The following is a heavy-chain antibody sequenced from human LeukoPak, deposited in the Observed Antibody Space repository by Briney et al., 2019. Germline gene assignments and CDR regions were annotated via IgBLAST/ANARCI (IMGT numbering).Heavy chain of an antibody. D-gene: IGHD3-22*01. CDR2: VSYSGNT. Sequence: PSETLSLTCTVSGGSISSSGYYWDWIRQPPGKGLELVGCVSYSGNTYYKSSPESRVTISVDTSNNRFSLKLNSVTAADTGTYYCARTSGRGSVDPGTSGYVDSWGQGSLVTVSS. V-gene: IGHV4-39*01. CDR1: GGSISSSGYY. J-gene: IGHJ4*02. CDR3: ARTSGRGSVDPGTSGYVDS.